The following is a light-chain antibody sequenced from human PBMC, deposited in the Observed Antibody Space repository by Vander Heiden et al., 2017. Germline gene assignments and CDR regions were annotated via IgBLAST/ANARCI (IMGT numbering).Light chain of an antibody. J-gene: IGLJ3*02. V-gene: IGLV3-21*02. CDR2: DDS. CDR3: QVWDSSSDHWL. CDR1: NSGSKR. Sequence: SYVLTQPPSVSVAPGQTARITCGGNNSGSKRVHWYQQKPGQAPVLFVDDDSDRPSGIPERFSGSNSGNTATLTISRVEAGDEADYYCQVWDSSSDHWLFGGGTELSVL.